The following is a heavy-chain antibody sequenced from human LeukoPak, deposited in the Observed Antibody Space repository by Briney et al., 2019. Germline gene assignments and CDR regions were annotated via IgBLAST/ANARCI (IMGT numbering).Heavy chain of an antibody. J-gene: IGHJ4*02. V-gene: IGHV3-48*04. Sequence: GGSLRLSCAASGFSFSDYTMNWVRQAPGKGLEWVSYISSSSSTIHYADSVKGRFTSSRDNAKNSLYLQMNSLRAEDTAVYYCARVLGSSFWYRGVDYWGQGTLVTVSS. CDR3: ARVLGSSFWYRGVDY. CDR1: GFSFSDYT. CDR2: ISSSSSTI. D-gene: IGHD6-19*01.